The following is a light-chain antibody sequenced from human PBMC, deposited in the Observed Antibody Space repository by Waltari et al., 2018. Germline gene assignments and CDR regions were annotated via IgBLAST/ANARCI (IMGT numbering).Light chain of an antibody. J-gene: IGLJ3*02. Sequence: QSALTQPASVSGSPGQSITISCTGTSSDVGDYNFVSWYQQHPGKAPQLILSHVNNRPSGVSNRFSGSKSGNTASRTISELQAEDGADYYCSSYTTSNTLWVFGGGTKLTVL. V-gene: IGLV2-14*03. CDR3: SSYTTSNTLWV. CDR2: HVN. CDR1: SSDVGDYNF.